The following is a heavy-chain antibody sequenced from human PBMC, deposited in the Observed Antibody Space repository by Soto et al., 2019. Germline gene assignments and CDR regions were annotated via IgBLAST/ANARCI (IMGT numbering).Heavy chain of an antibody. D-gene: IGHD3-3*01. Sequence: GESLKISCKGSGYSFTSYWLSWVRQMPGKGLEWMGRIDPSDSYTNYSPSFQGHVTISADKSISTAYLQWSSLKDSDTAIYYCSRHGGSITMFGVDLNWFDPWGQGTLATVSS. CDR2: IDPSDSYT. V-gene: IGHV5-10-1*01. CDR3: SRHGGSITMFGVDLNWFDP. J-gene: IGHJ5*02. CDR1: GYSFTSYW.